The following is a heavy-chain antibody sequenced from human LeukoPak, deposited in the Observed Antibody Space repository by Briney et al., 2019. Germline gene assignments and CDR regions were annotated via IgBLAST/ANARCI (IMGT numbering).Heavy chain of an antibody. D-gene: IGHD4-17*01. Sequence: GGSLRLSCAASGFTVSSTYMSWVRQAPGKGLEWVSVIYSGGSTYYADSVKGRFTISRDNSKNTLYLQMNSLRAEDTAVYYCARTVTSAFDIWGQGTMVTVSS. CDR1: GFTVSSTY. V-gene: IGHV3-66*01. CDR3: ARTVTSAFDI. CDR2: IYSGGST. J-gene: IGHJ3*02.